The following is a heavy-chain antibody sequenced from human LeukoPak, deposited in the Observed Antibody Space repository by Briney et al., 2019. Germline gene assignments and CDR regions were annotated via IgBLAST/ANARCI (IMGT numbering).Heavy chain of an antibody. CDR2: ISGSGGST. CDR3: AKAQYSSSWYYCDF. D-gene: IGHD6-13*01. V-gene: IGHV3-23*01. J-gene: IGHJ3*01. Sequence: GGSLRLSCAASGFTFSSYAMSWVRQAPGKGLEWVSAISGSGGSTYYADSVKGRFTISRDNSKNTLYLQMNSLRAEDTAVYYCAKAQYSSSWYYCDFWGQGTMVTVS. CDR1: GFTFSSYA.